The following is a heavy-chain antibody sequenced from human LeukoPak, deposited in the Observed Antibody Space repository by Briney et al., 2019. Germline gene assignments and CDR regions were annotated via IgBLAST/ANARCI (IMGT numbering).Heavy chain of an antibody. Sequence: GESLKISCKGSGYSFTSYWIGWVRQMPGKGLEWMGIIYPGDSDTRYSPSFQGQVTISADKSISTAYLQWSSLKASDTAMYYCARLAGTYLPTNNWFDPWGQGTLVTVSS. CDR1: GYSFTSYW. D-gene: IGHD3-10*01. V-gene: IGHV5-51*01. CDR2: IYPGDSDT. CDR3: ARLAGTYLPTNNWFDP. J-gene: IGHJ5*02.